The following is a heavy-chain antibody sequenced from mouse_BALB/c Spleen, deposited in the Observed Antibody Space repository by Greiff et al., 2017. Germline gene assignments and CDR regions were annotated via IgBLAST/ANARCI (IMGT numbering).Heavy chain of an antibody. D-gene: IGHD3-1*01. CDR1: GFPLTGYG. CDR2: IWGDGST. Sequence: QVQLQQSGPGLVAPSQSLSITCTVSGFPLTGYGVNWVRQPPGKGLEWLGMIWGDGSTDYNSALKSRLSISKDNSKSQVFLKMNSLQTDDTARYYCARDRGGGPAWFAYWCQGTLVTVSA. V-gene: IGHV2-6-7*01. J-gene: IGHJ3*01. CDR3: ARDRGGGPAWFAY.